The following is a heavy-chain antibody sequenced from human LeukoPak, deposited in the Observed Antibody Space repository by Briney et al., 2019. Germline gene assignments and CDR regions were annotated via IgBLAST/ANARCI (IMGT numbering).Heavy chain of an antibody. V-gene: IGHV4-59*08. J-gene: IGHJ4*02. CDR3: ARRPDGTSHFDY. CDR1: GGSIRSYF. D-gene: IGHD6-6*01. CDR2: VYYSGST. Sequence: SSETPSLTCTVSGGSIRSYFWSWIRQPPGKGLEWIGYVYYSGSTNYNPSLKSRVTISVDTSKKQFSLKLSSVTAADTAVYYCARRPDGTSHFDYWGQGTLVTVSS.